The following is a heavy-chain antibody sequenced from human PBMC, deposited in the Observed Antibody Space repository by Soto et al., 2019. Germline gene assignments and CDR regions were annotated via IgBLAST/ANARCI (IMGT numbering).Heavy chain of an antibody. V-gene: IGHV3-64D*08. CDR1: GFTFSSYA. D-gene: IGHD3-22*01. CDR2: ISSNGGST. Sequence: SGGSLRLSCSASGFTFSSYAMHWVRQAPGKGLEYVSAISSNGGSTYYADSVKGRFTISRDNSKNTLYLQMSSLRAEDTAVYYCVKGRHYYDSSGSDYFDYWGQGTLVTVSS. CDR3: VKGRHYYDSSGSDYFDY. J-gene: IGHJ4*02.